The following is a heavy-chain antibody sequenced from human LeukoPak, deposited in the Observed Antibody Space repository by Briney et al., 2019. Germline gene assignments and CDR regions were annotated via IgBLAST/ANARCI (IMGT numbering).Heavy chain of an antibody. Sequence: SETLSLTCTVSGGSISSYYWSWIRQPPGKGLEWIGYIYYSGSTNYDPSLKSRVTISVDTSKNQFSLKLSSVTAADTAVYYCARDNWNYGSSMDVWGQGTTVTVSS. CDR1: GGSISSYY. CDR3: ARDNWNYGSSMDV. V-gene: IGHV4-59*01. D-gene: IGHD1-7*01. J-gene: IGHJ6*02. CDR2: IYYSGST.